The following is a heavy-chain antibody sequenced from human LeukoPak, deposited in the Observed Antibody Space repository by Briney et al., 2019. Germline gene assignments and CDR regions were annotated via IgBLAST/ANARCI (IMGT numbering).Heavy chain of an antibody. V-gene: IGHV4-59*08. CDR1: GGSISSYY. D-gene: IGHD6-6*01. Sequence: SETLSLTCTVSGGSISSYYWSWIRQPPGKGLEWIGYIYYSGSTNYNPSLKSRVTISVDTSKNQFSLKLSSVTAADTAVYYCARHVVGYSSSSIFDHWGQGTLVTVSS. CDR2: IYYSGST. CDR3: ARHVVGYSSSSIFDH. J-gene: IGHJ4*02.